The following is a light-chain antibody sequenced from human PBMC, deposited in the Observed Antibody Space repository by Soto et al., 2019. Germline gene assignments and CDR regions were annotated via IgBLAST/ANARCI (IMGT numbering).Light chain of an antibody. CDR2: GAS. V-gene: IGKV3-15*01. CDR3: QQYNNWPPIT. CDR1: QSISSD. J-gene: IGKJ5*01. Sequence: EMVLTQSPGILSFSPGERATPALRSRQSISSDHLAWYQQRPGQSPRLLIYGASNRATGIPARFSGSGSGTEFTLTISSLQSEDFAVYYCQQYNNWPPITVGPGTRLEIK.